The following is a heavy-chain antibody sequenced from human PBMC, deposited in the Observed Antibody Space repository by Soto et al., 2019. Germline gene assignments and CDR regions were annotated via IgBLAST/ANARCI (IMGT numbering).Heavy chain of an antibody. D-gene: IGHD3-10*01. CDR2: IKQDGSEK. Sequence: GGSLRLSCAASGFTFSSYWMSWVRQAPGKGLEWVANIKQDGSEKCYVDSVKGRFTINRDNAKNSLYLQMNSLRAEDTAVYYCARDHYYGAGSHFDYGGQGTRVTVSS. CDR3: ARDHYYGAGSHFDY. CDR1: GFTFSSYW. J-gene: IGHJ4*02. V-gene: IGHV3-7*01.